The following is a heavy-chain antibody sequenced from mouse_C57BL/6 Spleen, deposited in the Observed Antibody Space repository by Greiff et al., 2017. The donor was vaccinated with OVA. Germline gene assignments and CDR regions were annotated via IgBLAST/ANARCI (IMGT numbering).Heavy chain of an antibody. J-gene: IGHJ2*01. CDR3: ARSAATGFFDY. V-gene: IGHV1-18*01. Sequence: EVQLVESGPELVKPGASVTIPCKASGYTFTDYNMAWVKQSHGKSLEWIGDINPNNGGTIYNQKITGKATLTVDKSSSTASMELRSLTSEDTAVYYCARSAATGFFDYWGQGTTLTVSS. CDR2: INPNNGGT. D-gene: IGHD1-2*01. CDR1: GYTFTDYN.